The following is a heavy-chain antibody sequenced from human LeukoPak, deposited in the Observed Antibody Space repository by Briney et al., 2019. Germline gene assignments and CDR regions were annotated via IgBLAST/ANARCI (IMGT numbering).Heavy chain of an antibody. D-gene: IGHD5-18*01. J-gene: IGHJ4*02. V-gene: IGHV3-21*01. Sequence: GGSLRLSCAASGFTFSSYSMNWVRQAPGKGLEWVSSISSSSSYIYYADSVKGRFTISRDNAKNSLYLQMNSLRAEDTAVYYCARDGYSYGHAGFDYWGQGTLVTVSS. CDR2: ISSSSSYI. CDR1: GFTFSSYS. CDR3: ARDGYSYGHAGFDY.